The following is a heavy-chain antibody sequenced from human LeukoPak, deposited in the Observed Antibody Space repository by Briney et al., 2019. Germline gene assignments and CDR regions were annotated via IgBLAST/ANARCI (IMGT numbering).Heavy chain of an antibody. Sequence: GASVKVSCRVSGYTLTELSMHWVRQAPGKGLEWMGGFDPEDGETIYAQKFQGRVTMTEDTSTDTAYMELSGLRSQDTAVYYCATWMAGTKDFDSWGQGTLVTVSS. J-gene: IGHJ4*02. CDR2: FDPEDGET. CDR3: ATWMAGTKDFDS. V-gene: IGHV1-24*01. D-gene: IGHD6-19*01. CDR1: GYTLTELS.